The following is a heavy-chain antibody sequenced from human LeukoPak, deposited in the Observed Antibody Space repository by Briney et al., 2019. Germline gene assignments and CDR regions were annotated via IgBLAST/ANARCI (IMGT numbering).Heavy chain of an antibody. CDR2: INPNSGGT. J-gene: IGHJ4*02. CDR3: ARYDYVWGSYRPIDY. Sequence: GASVKVSCKASGYTFTGYYMHWVRQAPGQGLEWMGWINPNSGGTNYAQKFQGRVTMTRDTSISTAYMELSRLRSDDTAVYYCARYDYVWGSYRPIDYWGQGTLVTVSS. D-gene: IGHD3-16*02. V-gene: IGHV1-2*02. CDR1: GYTFTGYY.